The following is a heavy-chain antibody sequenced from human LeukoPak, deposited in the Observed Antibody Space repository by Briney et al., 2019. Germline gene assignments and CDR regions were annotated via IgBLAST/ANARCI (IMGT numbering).Heavy chain of an antibody. Sequence: SETLSLTCTVSGGSISGYYWSWIRQPPGKGLEWIGYIYYSGSTNYNPSLKSRVTISVDTSKNQFSLKLSSVTAADTAVYYCARGVIQLSTDALDIWGQGTMVTVSS. CDR3: ARGVIQLSTDALDI. CDR2: IYYSGST. V-gene: IGHV4-59*01. D-gene: IGHD5-18*01. CDR1: GGSISGYY. J-gene: IGHJ3*02.